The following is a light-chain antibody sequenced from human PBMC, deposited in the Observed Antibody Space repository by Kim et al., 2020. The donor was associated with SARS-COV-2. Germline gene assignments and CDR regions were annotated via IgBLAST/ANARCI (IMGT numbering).Light chain of an antibody. V-gene: IGKV3-11*01. CDR3: QQRTNWPRT. Sequence: LSPGERATLSCRASQTLSSHLAWYQQRPGQAPRLLIYDASNRATGIPTRFSGSGSGTDYTLTISSLEPEDFAVYYCQQRTNWPRTFGQGTKLEI. CDR2: DAS. J-gene: IGKJ2*02. CDR1: QTLSSH.